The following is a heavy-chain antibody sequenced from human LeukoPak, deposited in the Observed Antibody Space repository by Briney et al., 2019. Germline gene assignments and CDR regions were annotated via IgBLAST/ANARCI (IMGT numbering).Heavy chain of an antibody. D-gene: IGHD5-18*01. CDR3: ASLILTRYGYGPDWFDP. CDR1: GFTFSSYR. V-gene: IGHV3-21*06. Sequence: GGSLRLSCVASGFTFSSYRIDWVRQAPGKGLEWVSSISSGSSDKNYADSVKGRFTVSRENAQNSVYLQMNFLRAEDTAVYYCASLILTRYGYGPDWFDPWGQGTLVTVSS. CDR2: ISSGSSDK. J-gene: IGHJ5*02.